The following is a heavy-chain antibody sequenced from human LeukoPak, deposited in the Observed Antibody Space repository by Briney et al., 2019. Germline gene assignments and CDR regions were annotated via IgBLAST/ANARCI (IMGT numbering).Heavy chain of an antibody. D-gene: IGHD1-26*01. Sequence: SETLSLTCTVSGGSISSYYWGWIRPPPGKGLAWIGYIYYSGGTNYNPSLKSRVTISVDASKNQSSLKLSSVTAADTAVYYCARGGSYYGYFDYWGQGTLVTVSS. CDR2: IYYSGGT. J-gene: IGHJ4*02. CDR1: GGSISSYY. V-gene: IGHV4-59*01. CDR3: ARGGSYYGYFDY.